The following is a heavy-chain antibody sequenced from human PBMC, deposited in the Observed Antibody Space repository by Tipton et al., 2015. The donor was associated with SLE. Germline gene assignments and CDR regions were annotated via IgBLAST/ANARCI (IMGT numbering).Heavy chain of an antibody. CDR2: INHSGST. Sequence: TLSLTCTVSGGSISSGGYYWSWIRQHPGKGLEWIGEINHSGSTNYNPSLKSRVTISVDTSKNQFSLKLSSVTAADTAVYYCARDPTRAEDGMDVWGQGTTVTVSS. CDR1: GGSISSGGYY. D-gene: IGHD6-19*01. CDR3: ARDPTRAEDGMDV. V-gene: IGHV4-31*03. J-gene: IGHJ6*02.